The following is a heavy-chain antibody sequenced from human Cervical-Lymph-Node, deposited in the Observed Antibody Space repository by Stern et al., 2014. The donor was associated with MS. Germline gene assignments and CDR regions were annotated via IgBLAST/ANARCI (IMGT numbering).Heavy chain of an antibody. CDR3: ARDLGLTPGSRIPPRPRQPRDGFDF. CDR1: GYTVTGYY. D-gene: IGHD6-6*01. CDR2: VNPNHGDP. V-gene: IGHV1-2*06. J-gene: IGHJ4*02. Sequence: QLVQSGAEVKKPGASVKVSCKASGYTVTGYYLHWVRQAPGQGLEWVGRVNPNHGDPNHAQKFQGRVTLTRDTSISPAYMELSSLRSDDTAVYYCARDLGLTPGSRIPPRPRQPRDGFDFWGQGTLVTVSS.